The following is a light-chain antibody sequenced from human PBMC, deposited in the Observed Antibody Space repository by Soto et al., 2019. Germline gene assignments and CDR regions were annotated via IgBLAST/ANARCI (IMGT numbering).Light chain of an antibody. CDR3: ASYTSRNTVV. CDR2: DVS. V-gene: IGLV2-14*01. Sequence: QSALTQPASVAASPGQSITIACTGTSSDVAGYKHVSCYQQHPGKVPKVMIVDVSNRPSGVSNPFSASNSGNTASLTISGLQAEDEADYYCASYTSRNTVVFGGGTKLTVL. CDR1: SSDVAGYKH. J-gene: IGLJ2*01.